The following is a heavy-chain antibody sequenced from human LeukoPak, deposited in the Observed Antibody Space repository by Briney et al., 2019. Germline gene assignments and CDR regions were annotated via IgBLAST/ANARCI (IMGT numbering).Heavy chain of an antibody. CDR3: AKNRGGTYKYYMDV. D-gene: IGHD1-1*01. J-gene: IGHJ6*03. V-gene: IGHV3-23*01. Sequence: GYLGRSPPAYGLDFIDYVYTTGDLARGTCLPRLSYVSGSGGATYYAASVKGRFTISRDNSKNTVYLQMGSLRAEDTAVYYCAKNRGGTYKYYMDVWGNGTTVTVSS. CDR2: VSGSGGAT. CDR1: GLDFIDYV.